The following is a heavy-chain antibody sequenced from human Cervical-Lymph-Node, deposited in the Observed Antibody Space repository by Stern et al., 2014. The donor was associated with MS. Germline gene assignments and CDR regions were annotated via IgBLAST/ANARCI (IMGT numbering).Heavy chain of an antibody. CDR3: ARSALYDDSGAYHMDV. V-gene: IGHV1-45*02. D-gene: IGHD4-17*01. CDR2: ITPYNGNT. Sequence: QLVESGGEVKKTGSSVKVSCKASGWTLTYRYLHWVRQAPGQALEWMGWITPYNGNTNYAQKFQGRLTISRDTSMRTSYMEPTSLRSDDTAIYFCARSALYDDSGAYHMDVWGQGTTVTVSS. CDR1: GWTLTYRY. J-gene: IGHJ6*02.